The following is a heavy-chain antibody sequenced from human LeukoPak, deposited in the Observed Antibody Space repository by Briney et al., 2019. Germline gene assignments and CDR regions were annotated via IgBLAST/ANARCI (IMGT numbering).Heavy chain of an antibody. CDR1: GYTFTSYG. CDR3: ARVPAVCGGDCYLFHY. CDR2: ISAYNGNT. D-gene: IGHD2-21*02. Sequence: ASVKVSCKASGYTFTSYGISWVRQAPGQWLEWMGWISAYNGNTNYGQKFQGRVTMTRDMSTSTAYMELSSLRSEDTDVYYCARVPAVCGGDCYLFHYWGQGTLVTVSS. J-gene: IGHJ4*02. V-gene: IGHV1-18*01.